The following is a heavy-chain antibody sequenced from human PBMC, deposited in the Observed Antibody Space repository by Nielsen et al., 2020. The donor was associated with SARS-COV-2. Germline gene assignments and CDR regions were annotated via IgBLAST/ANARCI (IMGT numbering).Heavy chain of an antibody. V-gene: IGHV3-23*01. D-gene: IGHD4-17*01. CDR1: GLIFGTYG. Sequence: GGSLRLSCRASGLIFGTYGMHWVRQAPGKGLEWVSAISGSGGSTYYADSVKGRFTISRDNAKNSLYLQMNSLRAEDTALYYCAKDIWNYGDYGGGVDYWGQGTLVTVSS. CDR3: AKDIWNYGDYGGGVDY. J-gene: IGHJ4*02. CDR2: ISGSGGST.